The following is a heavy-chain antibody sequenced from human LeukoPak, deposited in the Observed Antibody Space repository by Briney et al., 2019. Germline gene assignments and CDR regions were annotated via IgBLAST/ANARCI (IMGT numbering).Heavy chain of an antibody. CDR3: ARVTGYIIEDYFDY. D-gene: IGHD6-13*01. J-gene: IGHJ4*02. CDR2: IYHSGST. Sequence: SETLSLTCTVSGYSISSGYYWGWIRQPPGQGLEWIGSIYHSGSTYYNPSLKSRVTISVDTSKNQFSLKLSSVTAADPAVYYCARVTGYIIEDYFDYWGQGTLVTVSS. CDR1: GYSISSGYY. V-gene: IGHV4-38-2*02.